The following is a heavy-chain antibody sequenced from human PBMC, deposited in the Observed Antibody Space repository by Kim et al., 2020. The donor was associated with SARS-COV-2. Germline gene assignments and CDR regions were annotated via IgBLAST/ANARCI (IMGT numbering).Heavy chain of an antibody. V-gene: IGHV1-18*01. D-gene: IGHD3-10*01. CDR1: GYTFTSYG. CDR2: ISAYNGNT. CDR3: ARTHLGGYRSDWFDP. Sequence: ASVKVSCKASGYTFTSYGISWVRQAPGQGLEWMGWISAYNGNTNYAQKLQGRVTMTTDTSTSTAYMELRSLRSDDTAVYYCARTHLGGYRSDWFDPWGQGTLVTVSS. J-gene: IGHJ5*02.